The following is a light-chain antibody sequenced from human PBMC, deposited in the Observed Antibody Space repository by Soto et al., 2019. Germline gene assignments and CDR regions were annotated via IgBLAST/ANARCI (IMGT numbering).Light chain of an antibody. CDR2: DAS. CDR1: QSVSSY. Sequence: EIMLTHSPATLSLSPGERATLSCRASQSVSSYLAWYQQKPGQAPRLLIYDASNRATGIPARFSGSGSGTDFTLTISSLEPEDFAVYYCQQRSNWPPITFGQGTRLEIK. V-gene: IGKV3-11*01. CDR3: QQRSNWPPIT. J-gene: IGKJ5*01.